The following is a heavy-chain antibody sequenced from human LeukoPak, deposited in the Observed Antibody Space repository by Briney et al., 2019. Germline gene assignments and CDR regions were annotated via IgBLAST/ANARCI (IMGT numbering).Heavy chain of an antibody. Sequence: GGSLRLSCTASGFTFGDYAMSWFRQAPGKGLEWVGFIRSKAYGGTTEYAASVKGRFTISRDDSKGIAYLQMNSLKTEDTAVYYCTRDHRWIQLWSFDYWGQGTLVTVSS. J-gene: IGHJ4*02. CDR3: TRDHRWIQLWSFDY. CDR1: GFTFGDYA. V-gene: IGHV3-49*03. CDR2: IRSKAYGGTT. D-gene: IGHD5-18*01.